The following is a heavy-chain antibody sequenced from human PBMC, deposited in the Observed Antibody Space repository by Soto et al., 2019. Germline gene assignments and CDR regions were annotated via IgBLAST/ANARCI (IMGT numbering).Heavy chain of an antibody. J-gene: IGHJ4*02. CDR1: GGTFGSYA. Sequence: QVQLVQSGAEVKKPGSSVKGSCKSSGGTFGSYAISWVRQAPGQGLEWMGGVIPIFGTPHYAQKFHGRVTITAAIPTSTAYLELRSLKSADTAVYYCAKIRWTISLQEEDAIWGQGTLVSVSS. V-gene: IGHV1-69*06. CDR2: VIPIFGTP. CDR3: AKIRWTISLQEEDAI. D-gene: IGHD2-15*01.